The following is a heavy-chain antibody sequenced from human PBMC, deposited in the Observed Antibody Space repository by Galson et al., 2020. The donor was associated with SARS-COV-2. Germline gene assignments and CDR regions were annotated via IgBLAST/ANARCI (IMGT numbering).Heavy chain of an antibody. Sequence: GESLKISCATSGFTFQNYAMGWVRQAPGKGLEWVSLIGAGGDTYYADSVEGRITISRDNLRNTLFLQMNSLRVDDTAVYYCAKEAGTGWATDYFQHWGKGTLVTVSS. V-gene: IGHV3-23*03. J-gene: IGHJ1*01. CDR2: IGAGGDT. CDR3: AKEAGTGWATDYFQH. CDR1: GFTFQNYA. D-gene: IGHD6-19*01.